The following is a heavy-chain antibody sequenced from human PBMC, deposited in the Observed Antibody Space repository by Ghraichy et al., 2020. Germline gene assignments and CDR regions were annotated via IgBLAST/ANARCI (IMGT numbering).Heavy chain of an antibody. CDR2: ISRSSRYK. V-gene: IGHV3-21*01. CDR3: AAWTVRGVIVGPTNYYYYGMDG. J-gene: IGHJ6*02. D-gene: IGHD3-10*01. CDR1: GFTFSSYS. Sequence: LSLTCAASGFTFSSYSMNWVRQAPGKGLEWVSYISRSSRYKYYADSVKGRFTISRDNAKKLLYLQMNSLRADDTAVYYCAAWTVRGVIVGPTNYYYYGMDGWGQGTTVTVS.